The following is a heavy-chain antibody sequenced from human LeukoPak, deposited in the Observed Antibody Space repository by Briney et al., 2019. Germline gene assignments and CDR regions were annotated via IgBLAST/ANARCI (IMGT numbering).Heavy chain of an antibody. J-gene: IGHJ2*01. CDR1: GFTFSSYA. CDR3: ARAATADQLLDNWYFDL. V-gene: IGHV3-30-3*01. Sequence: GGSLRLSCAASGFTFSSYAMHWVRQAPGKGLEWVAVTSYDGSNKYYADSVKGRFTISRDNSKNTLYLQMNSLRAEDTAVYYCARAATADQLLDNWYFDLWGRGTLVTVSS. D-gene: IGHD2-2*01. CDR2: TSYDGSNK.